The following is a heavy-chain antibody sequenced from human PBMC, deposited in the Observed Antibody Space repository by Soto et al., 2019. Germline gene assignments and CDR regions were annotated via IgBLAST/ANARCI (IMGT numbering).Heavy chain of an antibody. CDR1: GFTFSRYA. CDR3: ASSPPGVGSTTYYFDY. D-gene: IGHD3-3*01. Sequence: GGSLRLSCAASGFTFSRYAMSWVRQAPGKGLEWVSSISTSDHTTYYADSVKGRFTISTVNSKNKLYLKMNGLRVEDTAVYYCASSPPGVGSTTYYFDYWGQGALVTVSS. V-gene: IGHV3-23*01. CDR2: ISTSDHTT. J-gene: IGHJ4*02.